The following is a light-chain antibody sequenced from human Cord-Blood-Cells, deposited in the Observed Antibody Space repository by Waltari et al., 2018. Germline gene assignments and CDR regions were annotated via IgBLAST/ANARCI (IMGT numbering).Light chain of an antibody. CDR2: YVS. V-gene: IGLV2-14*03. CDR1: RRDVGGYNY. Sequence: QSALPQPASVSGSPGQSLTISCTGPRRDVGGYNYVSWYQNHPGKAPKLLIYYVSNRPSVVSNRFSGSKAGNTASLTISGLQAEDEADYYCSSYTSSSTVVFGGGTKLTVL. J-gene: IGLJ2*01. CDR3: SSYTSSSTVV.